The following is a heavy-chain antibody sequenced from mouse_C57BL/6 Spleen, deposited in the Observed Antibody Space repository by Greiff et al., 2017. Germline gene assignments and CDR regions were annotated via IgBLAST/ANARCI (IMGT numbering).Heavy chain of an antibody. V-gene: IGHV1-54*01. D-gene: IGHD1-1*01. Sequence: QVQLQQSGAELVRPGTSVKVSCKASGYAFTNSLIEWVKQRPGQGLEWIGVINPGSGGTNYNEKFKGKATLTADKSSSTAYMQLSSLTSEDSAVYFCARHYYGSSYWYFDVWGTGTTVTVSS. CDR2: INPGSGGT. CDR1: GYAFTNSL. J-gene: IGHJ1*03. CDR3: ARHYYGSSYWYFDV.